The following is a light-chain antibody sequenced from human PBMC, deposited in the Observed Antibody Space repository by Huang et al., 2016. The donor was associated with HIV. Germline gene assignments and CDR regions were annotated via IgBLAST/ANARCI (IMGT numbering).Light chain of an antibody. CDR3: QQYNSYSPLT. V-gene: IGKV1-5*03. CDR2: KAS. J-gene: IGKJ4*01. CDR1: QRINTW. Sequence: DIQMTQSPSTVSASVGDRVTITCRASQRINTWLAWYQQKPGKAPKLLIYKASSLESGVPSRFSGSGSGTEFTLTISSLQPDDFAIYYCQQYNSYSPLTFGGGTKVEIK.